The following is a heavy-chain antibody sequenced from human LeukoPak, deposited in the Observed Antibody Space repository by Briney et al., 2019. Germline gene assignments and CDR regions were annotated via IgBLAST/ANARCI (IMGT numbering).Heavy chain of an antibody. V-gene: IGHV6-1*01. D-gene: IGHD3-10*01. CDR3: ARELFGFGESRPYYYYGMDV. CDR1: GDSVSSNSAA. Sequence: SQTLSLTCAISGDSVSSNSAAWNWIRQSPSRALEWLGRTYYRSKWYNDYAVSVKSRITINPDTSKNQFSLQLNSVTPEDTAVYYCARELFGFGESRPYYYYGMDVWGQGTTVTVSS. J-gene: IGHJ6*02. CDR2: TYYRSKWYN.